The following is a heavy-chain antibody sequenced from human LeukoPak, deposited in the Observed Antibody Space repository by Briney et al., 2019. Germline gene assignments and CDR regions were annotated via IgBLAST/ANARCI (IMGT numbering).Heavy chain of an antibody. Sequence: ASVKVSCKASGYTFTGYYMHWVRQAPGPGLEWMGWINPNSGGTNYAQKFQGRVTMTRDTSISTAYMELSRLRSDDTAVYYCARASLVAPRNYYMDVWGKGTTVTVSS. V-gene: IGHV1-2*02. D-gene: IGHD5-12*01. J-gene: IGHJ6*03. CDR2: INPNSGGT. CDR1: GYTFTGYY. CDR3: ARASLVAPRNYYMDV.